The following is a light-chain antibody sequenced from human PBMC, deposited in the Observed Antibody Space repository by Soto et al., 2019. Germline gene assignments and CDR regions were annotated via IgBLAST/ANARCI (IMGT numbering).Light chain of an antibody. CDR1: SSNNGAGYD. J-gene: IGLJ3*02. CDR2: GNS. CDR3: QSYDSSLSGV. V-gene: IGLV1-40*01. Sequence: QSVLTQPPSVSGAPGQRVTISCTGSSSNNGAGYDVHWYQQLPGTAPKLLIYGNSNRPSGVPDRFSGSKSGTSASLAITGLQAEDEADYYCQSYDSSLSGVFGGGTKVTVL.